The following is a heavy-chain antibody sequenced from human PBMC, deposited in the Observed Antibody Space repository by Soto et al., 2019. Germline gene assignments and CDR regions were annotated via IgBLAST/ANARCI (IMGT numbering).Heavy chain of an antibody. Sequence: QVQLVQSGAEVKKPGASVKVSCKASGYTFTSYGISWVRQAPGQGLEWMGWISAYNGNTNYAQKLQGRVTMTTDTSTSTAYMELRSLRSDDTAVYYCARDTVIFGLVSNYYYYYGMDVWGQGTTVTVSS. D-gene: IGHD3-3*01. V-gene: IGHV1-18*01. CDR1: GYTFTSYG. CDR2: ISAYNGNT. CDR3: ARDTVIFGLVSNYYYYYGMDV. J-gene: IGHJ6*02.